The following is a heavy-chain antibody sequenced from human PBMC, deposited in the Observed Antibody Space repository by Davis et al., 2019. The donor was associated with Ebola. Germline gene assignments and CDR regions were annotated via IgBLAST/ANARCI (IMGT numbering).Heavy chain of an antibody. CDR1: GFTFSSYG. D-gene: IGHD3-16*02. J-gene: IGHJ4*02. V-gene: IGHV3-33*08. CDR2: IWYDGSNK. Sequence: GGSLRLSCAASGFTFSSYGMHWVRQAPGKGLEWVAVIWYDGSNKYYADSVKGRFTISRDNSKNTLYLQMNSLRAEDTAVYYCARGDMITFGGVIVGDYWGQGTLVTVSS. CDR3: ARGDMITFGGVIVGDY.